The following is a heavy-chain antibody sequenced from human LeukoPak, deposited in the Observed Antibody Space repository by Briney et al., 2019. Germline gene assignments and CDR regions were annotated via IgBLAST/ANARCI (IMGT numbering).Heavy chain of an antibody. CDR3: ARDMEDIVATDGYGY. CDR1: GFTFSSYG. V-gene: IGHV3-30*03. CDR2: ISYDGSNK. D-gene: IGHD5-12*01. Sequence: PGRSLRLSCAASGFTFSSYGMHWVRQAPGKGLEWVAVISYDGSNKYYADSVKGRFTISRDNAKNTLYLQMNSLRAEDMAVYYCARDMEDIVATDGYGYWGQGTLVTVSS. J-gene: IGHJ4*02.